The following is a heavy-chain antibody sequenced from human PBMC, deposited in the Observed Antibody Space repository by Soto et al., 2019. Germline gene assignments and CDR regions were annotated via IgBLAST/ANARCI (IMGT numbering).Heavy chain of an antibody. V-gene: IGHV3-21*01. CDR1: GFTFSSYS. CDR3: VRDGHLGGRYFDY. J-gene: IGHJ4*02. D-gene: IGHD3-16*01. Sequence: EVQLVESGGGLVKPGGSLRLSCAASGFTFSSYSMNWVRQAPGKGLEWVSSISSSSSYIYYADSVKVRFTISRDNAKNSLYLQMNSLRAEDTAVYYCVRDGHLGGRYFDYWGQGTLVTVSS. CDR2: ISSSSSYI.